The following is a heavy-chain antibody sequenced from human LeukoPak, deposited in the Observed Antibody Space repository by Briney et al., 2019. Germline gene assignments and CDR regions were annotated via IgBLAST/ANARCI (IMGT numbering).Heavy chain of an antibody. CDR2: ISSGSSYI. Sequence: GGSLRLSCAASGFTFSSYSFNWFRQAPGKGLEWVSSISSGSSYIYYADSVKGRFTISRDNAKNSLYLQMNSLRAEDTAVYYCARRREQVSFISRRKDQSFDYWGQGTLVTVSS. CDR1: GFTFSSYS. D-gene: IGHD1-14*01. J-gene: IGHJ4*02. V-gene: IGHV3-21*01. CDR3: ARRREQVSFISRRKDQSFDY.